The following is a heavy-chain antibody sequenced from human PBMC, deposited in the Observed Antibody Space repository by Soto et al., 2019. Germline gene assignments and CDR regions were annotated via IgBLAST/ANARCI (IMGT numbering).Heavy chain of an antibody. D-gene: IGHD6-19*01. J-gene: IGHJ3*02. CDR2: IYYSGST. CDR3: ATYVPDKLAVAGTSDAFDI. Sequence: PSETLSLTCTVSGGSISSYYWSWIRQPPGKGLEWIADIYYSGSTNYSPSLKSRVTISVDTSKNQFSLNLSSVTAADTAVYFCATYVPDKLAVAGTSDAFDIWGHGTMVTVSS. V-gene: IGHV4-59*01. CDR1: GGSISSYY.